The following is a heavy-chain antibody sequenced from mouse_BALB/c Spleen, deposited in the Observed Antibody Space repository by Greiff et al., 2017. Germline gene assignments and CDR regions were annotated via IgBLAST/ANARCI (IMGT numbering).Heavy chain of an antibody. Sequence: EVQGVESGPGLVKPSQSLSLTCTVTGYSITSDYAWNWIRQFPGNKLEWMGYISYSGSTSYNPSLKSRIYITRDTSKNQFFLQLNSVTTEDTATYYCARTYRYSWFAYWGQGTLVTVSA. J-gene: IGHJ3*01. D-gene: IGHD2-14*01. CDR2: ISYSGST. V-gene: IGHV3-2*02. CDR3: ARTYRYSWFAY. CDR1: GYSITSDYA.